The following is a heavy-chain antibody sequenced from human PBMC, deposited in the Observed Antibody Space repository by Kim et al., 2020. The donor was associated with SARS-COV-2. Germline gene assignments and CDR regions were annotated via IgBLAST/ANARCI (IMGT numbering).Heavy chain of an antibody. Sequence: GESLKISCKGSGYSFTSYWIDWVRQMPGKGLEWMGIIYPGDSDTRYSPSFQGQVTISADKSISTAYLQWSSLKASDTAMYYCVRRGYSSSWYFGIYYFDYWGQGTLVTVSS. D-gene: IGHD6-13*01. CDR3: VRRGYSSSWYFGIYYFDY. J-gene: IGHJ4*02. V-gene: IGHV5-51*01. CDR2: IYPGDSDT. CDR1: GYSFTSYW.